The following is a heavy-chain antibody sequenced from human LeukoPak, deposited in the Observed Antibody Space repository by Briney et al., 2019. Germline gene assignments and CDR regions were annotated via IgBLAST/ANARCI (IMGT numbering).Heavy chain of an antibody. CDR3: ARGRYNYDSSGYRF. CDR1: GGSFSGYY. J-gene: IGHJ4*02. Sequence: SETLSFTCAVYGGSFSGYYWSWIRQPPGKGLEWIGEINHSGSTNYNPSLKSRVTISVDTSKNQFSLKLSSVTAADTAVYYCARGRYNYDSSGYRFWGQGTLVTVSS. CDR2: INHSGST. V-gene: IGHV4-34*01. D-gene: IGHD3-22*01.